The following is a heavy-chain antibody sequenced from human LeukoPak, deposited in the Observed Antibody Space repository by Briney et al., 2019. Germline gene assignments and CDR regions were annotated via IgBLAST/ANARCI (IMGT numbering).Heavy chain of an antibody. CDR2: TNPNSGGT. D-gene: IGHD3-22*01. Sequence: ASVKVSCKASGYTFTGYYMHWVRQAPGQGLEWMGWTNPNSGGTNYAQKFQGRVTMTRDTSISTAYMELSRLRSDDTAVYYCARELRDSSGYYLSYWGQGTLVTVSS. CDR1: GYTFTGYY. J-gene: IGHJ4*02. V-gene: IGHV1-2*02. CDR3: ARELRDSSGYYLSY.